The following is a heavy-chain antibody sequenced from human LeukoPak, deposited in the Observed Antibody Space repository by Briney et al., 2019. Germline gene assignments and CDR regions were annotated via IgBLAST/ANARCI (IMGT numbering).Heavy chain of an antibody. V-gene: IGHV1-2*04. CDR2: INPNSGGT. D-gene: IGHD2-2*01. J-gene: IGHJ4*02. CDR3: AREYLGPFDY. Sequence: PGGSLRPSCAASGFTFSSYAMHWVRQAPGQGLEWMGWINPNSGGTNYAQKFQGWVTMTRDTSISTAYMELSRLRSDDTAVYYCAREYLGPFDYWGQGTLVTVSS. CDR1: GFTFSSYA.